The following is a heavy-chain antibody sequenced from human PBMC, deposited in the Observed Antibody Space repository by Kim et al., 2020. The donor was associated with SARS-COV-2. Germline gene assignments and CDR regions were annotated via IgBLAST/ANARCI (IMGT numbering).Heavy chain of an antibody. V-gene: IGHV1-3*01. J-gene: IGHJ6*02. Sequence: ASVKVSCKASGYTFTTYAMQWVRQAPGQGLEWMGWINPTRGNTKYSDTFQGRVTITRDTSARTAYMEFSSLRPEDTAVYYCARSVAIMPPGMDVWGQGTTVTVSS. CDR3: ARSVAIMPPGMDV. CDR1: GYTFTTYA. D-gene: IGHD2-21*01. CDR2: INPTRGNT.